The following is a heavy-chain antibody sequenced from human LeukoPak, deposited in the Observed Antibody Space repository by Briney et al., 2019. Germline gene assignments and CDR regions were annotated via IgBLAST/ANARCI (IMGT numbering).Heavy chain of an antibody. D-gene: IGHD1-26*01. V-gene: IGHV4-38-2*01. Sequence: PSETLSLTCAVSGYSISSGYYWGWIRQPPGKGLEWIGRIYHSGSTYYNPSLKSRVTISVDTSKNQFSLKLSSVTAADTAVYYCARVGGYGPYYYYYYMDVWGKGTTVTVYS. CDR3: ARVGGYGPYYYYYYMDV. CDR2: IYHSGST. CDR1: GYSISSGYY. J-gene: IGHJ6*03.